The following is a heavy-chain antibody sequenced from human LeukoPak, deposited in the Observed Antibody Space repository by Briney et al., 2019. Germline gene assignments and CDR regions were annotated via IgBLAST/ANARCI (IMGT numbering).Heavy chain of an antibody. Sequence: GGSLRLSCAASGFTFDTYWMHWVRQAPGKGLVWVSRIHRDGNNINYADFVQGRFTVSRDNAKNTLYLQMHSLRVEDTAMYYCARGLRDRYGMDVWGQGTTVTVSS. CDR2: IHRDGNNI. CDR1: GFTFDTYW. V-gene: IGHV3-74*01. J-gene: IGHJ6*02. CDR3: ARGLRDRYGMDV.